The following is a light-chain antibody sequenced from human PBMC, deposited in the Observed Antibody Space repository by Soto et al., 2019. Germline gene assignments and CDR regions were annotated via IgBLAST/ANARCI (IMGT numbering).Light chain of an antibody. J-gene: IGLJ1*01. CDR3: SSYTSSDTYF. Sequence: SLLTQPASVSGSPGQSITISCPGTSSDVGGYNYVSWYQQYPGKAPKLMIYDVSHRPSGVSNRLSGSKSGNTASLTISGLQPEDEADYYCSSYTSSDTYFFGTGTKVTVL. CDR1: SSDVGGYNY. CDR2: DVS. V-gene: IGLV2-14*03.